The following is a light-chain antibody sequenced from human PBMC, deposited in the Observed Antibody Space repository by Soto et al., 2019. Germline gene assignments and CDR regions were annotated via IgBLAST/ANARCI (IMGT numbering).Light chain of an antibody. Sequence: EIVLTQSPGTLSLSPGERATLSCRASQSVSSSYLAWYQQKPGQAPRLLFYGASRRATGIPDRFSGSGCGTDFTLTISRLEPEDFAVYYCQQHGSSPPTFGQGTKVEIK. CDR2: GAS. J-gene: IGKJ1*01. CDR3: QQHGSSPPT. CDR1: QSVSSSY. V-gene: IGKV3-20*01.